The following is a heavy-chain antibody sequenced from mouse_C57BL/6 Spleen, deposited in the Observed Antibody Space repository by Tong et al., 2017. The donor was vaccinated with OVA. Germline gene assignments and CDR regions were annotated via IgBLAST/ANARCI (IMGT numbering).Heavy chain of an antibody. J-gene: IGHJ2*01. Sequence: EVQLQESGGGLVKPGGSLKLSCAASGFTFSDYGMHWVRQAPEKGLEWVAYISSGSSTIYYADTVKGRFTISRDNAKNTLFLQMTSLRSEDTAMYYCARNDYDGDYVDYWGQGTTLTVSS. D-gene: IGHD2-4*01. CDR2: ISSGSSTI. CDR3: ARNDYDGDYVDY. V-gene: IGHV5-17*01. CDR1: GFTFSDYG.